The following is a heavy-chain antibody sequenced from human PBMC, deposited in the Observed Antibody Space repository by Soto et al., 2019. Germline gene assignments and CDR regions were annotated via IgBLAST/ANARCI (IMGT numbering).Heavy chain of an antibody. CDR2: IYYSGST. D-gene: IGHD6-6*01. CDR3: ARLSSIAARPTQPDAFDI. J-gene: IGHJ3*02. CDR1: GGSISSYY. Sequence: SETLSLTCTVSGGSISSYYWSWIRQPPGKGLEWIGYIYYSGSTNYNPSLKSRVTISVDTSKNQFSLKLSSVTAADTAVYYCARLSSIAARPTQPDAFDIWGQGTMVTVS. V-gene: IGHV4-59*08.